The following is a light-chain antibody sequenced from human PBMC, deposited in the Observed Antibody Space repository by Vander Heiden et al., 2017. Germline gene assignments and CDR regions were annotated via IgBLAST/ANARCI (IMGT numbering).Light chain of an antibody. V-gene: IGKV1-39*01. CDR3: QQSDSTPGT. CDR2: AAS. Sequence: DFQMTPSPSSLSASVGDRVTITCRASQSISSYLNWYQQKPGKAPKLLIYAASSLQSGVPSRFSGSGSGTDFTITISSLQPEDFATYYCQQSDSTPGTFGQGTKVEIK. J-gene: IGKJ1*01. CDR1: QSISSY.